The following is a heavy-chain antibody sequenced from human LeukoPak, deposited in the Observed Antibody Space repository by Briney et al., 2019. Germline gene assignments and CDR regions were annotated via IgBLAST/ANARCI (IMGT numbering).Heavy chain of an antibody. CDR2: IYTSGST. J-gene: IGHJ3*02. D-gene: IGHD1-1*01. CDR3: ARGLERQPSHAFDI. V-gene: IGHV4-4*07. CDR1: GGSISSYY. Sequence: SETLSLTCTVSGGSISSYYWSWIRQPAGKGLEWIGRIYTSGSTNYNPSLKSRVTISVDTSKNQFSLKLSSVTAADTAVYYCARGLERQPSHAFDIWGQGTMVTVSS.